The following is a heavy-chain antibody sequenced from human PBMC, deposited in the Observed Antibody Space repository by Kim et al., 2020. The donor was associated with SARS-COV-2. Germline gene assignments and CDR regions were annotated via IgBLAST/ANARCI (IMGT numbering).Heavy chain of an antibody. Sequence: SETLSLTCTVSGGSISSYYWSWIRQPPGKGLEWIGYIYYSGSTNYNPSLKSRVTISVDTSKNQFSLKLSSVTAADTAVYYCARERGGWGTREFDPWGQGTLVTVSS. CDR1: GGSISSYY. CDR3: ARERGGWGTREFDP. D-gene: IGHD3-16*01. CDR2: IYYSGST. V-gene: IGHV4-59*13. J-gene: IGHJ5*02.